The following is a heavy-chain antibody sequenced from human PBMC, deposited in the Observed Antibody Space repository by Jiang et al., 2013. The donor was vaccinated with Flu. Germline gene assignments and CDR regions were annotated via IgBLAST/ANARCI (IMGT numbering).Heavy chain of an antibody. V-gene: IGHV1-69*01. D-gene: IGHD4-17*01. Sequence: VQLVESGAEVKKPGSSVKVSCKASGGTFSSYAISWVRQAPGQGLEWMGGIIPIFGTANYAQKFQGRVTITADESTSTAYMELSSLRSEDTAVYYCARVLSGTTVTIDAFDIVGPRDNGHRLF. CDR1: GGTFSSYA. J-gene: IGHJ3*02. CDR3: ARVLSGTTVTIDAFDI. CDR2: IIPIFGTA.